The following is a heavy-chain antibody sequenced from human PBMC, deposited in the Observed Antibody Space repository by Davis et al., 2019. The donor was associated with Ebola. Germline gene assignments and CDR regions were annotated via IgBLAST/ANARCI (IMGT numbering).Heavy chain of an antibody. V-gene: IGHV4-59*08. CDR2: IYYSGST. CDR1: GGSINNYY. CDR3: ARQGWSGYSLRHWLDP. Sequence: MPGGSLRLSCTVSGGSINNYYWSWIRQPPGKGLEWIGYIYYSGSTNYNPSLKSRVTISVDTSKNQFSLKLSSVTAADTAVYYCARQGWSGYSLRHWLDPWGRGTLVTVSS. D-gene: IGHD3-3*01. J-gene: IGHJ5*02.